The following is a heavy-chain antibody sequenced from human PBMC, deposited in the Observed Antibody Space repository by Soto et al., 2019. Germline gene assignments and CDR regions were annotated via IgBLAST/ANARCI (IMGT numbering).Heavy chain of an antibody. CDR3: ARAPLRVTVDTWFDP. CDR1: GFTFSSYS. D-gene: IGHD3-10*01. V-gene: IGHV3-21*01. CDR2: ISSSSSYI. J-gene: IGHJ5*02. Sequence: EVQLVESGGGLVKPGGSLRLSCAASGFTFSSYSMNWVRQAPGKGLEWVSSISSSSSYIYYADSVKGRFTISRDNAKNSLYLQMNSLRAEDTAVYYCARAPLRVTVDTWFDPWRQGTLVTVSS.